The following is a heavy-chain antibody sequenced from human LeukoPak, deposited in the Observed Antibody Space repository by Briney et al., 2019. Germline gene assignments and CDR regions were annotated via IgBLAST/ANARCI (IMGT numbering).Heavy chain of an antibody. CDR1: GFSLSTMGMC. Sequence: SGPTLLHPTPTLTLTFTFSGFSLSTMGMCVSWIRQPPGKALEWLARIDWDDDKYYSTSLKTRLTISKDTSKNQVVLTMTNMDPVDTATYYCARIAKKSYYDSSGYFDYWGQGTLVTVSS. J-gene: IGHJ4*02. D-gene: IGHD3-22*01. CDR3: ARIAKKSYYDSSGYFDY. V-gene: IGHV2-70*11. CDR2: IDWDDDK.